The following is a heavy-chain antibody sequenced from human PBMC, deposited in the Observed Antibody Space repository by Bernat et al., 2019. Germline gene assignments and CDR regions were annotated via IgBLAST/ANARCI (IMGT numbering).Heavy chain of an antibody. CDR3: ARQYVEMATIFTAAFDI. Sequence: EVQLVQSGAEVKKRGESLKISCKGSGYSFTSYWIGWVRQMPGKGLEWMGIIYPGDSDTRYSPSFQGQVTISADKSISTAYLQWSSLKASHTAMYYCARQYVEMATIFTAAFDIWGQGTMVTVSS. D-gene: IGHD5-24*01. J-gene: IGHJ3*02. V-gene: IGHV5-51*01. CDR1: GYSFTSYW. CDR2: IYPGDSDT.